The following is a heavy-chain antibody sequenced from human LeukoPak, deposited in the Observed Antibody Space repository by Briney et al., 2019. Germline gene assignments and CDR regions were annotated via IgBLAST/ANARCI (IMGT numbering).Heavy chain of an antibody. CDR2: IWYDGSNK. Sequence: GRSLRLSCAASGFTFSNYGMHWVRQAPGKGLEWVAVIWYDGSNKYYADSVKGRFTISRDNSKNTLYLQMNSLRAEDTAVYYCVRGPHIAATSYWGQGTLVTVSS. CDR1: GFTFSNYG. D-gene: IGHD6-25*01. J-gene: IGHJ4*02. CDR3: VRGPHIAATSY. V-gene: IGHV3-33*01.